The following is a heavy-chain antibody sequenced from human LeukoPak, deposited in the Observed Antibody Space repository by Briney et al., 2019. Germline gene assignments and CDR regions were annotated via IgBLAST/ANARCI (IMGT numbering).Heavy chain of an antibody. D-gene: IGHD3-22*01. Sequence: PGGSLRLSCAASGFTFSSYGMHWVRQAPGKGLEWVAVISYDGSNKYYADSVKGRFTISRDNSKNTLYLQMNSLRAEDTAVYYCAKGMLYYYDSRGYGAFDIWGQGTMVTVSS. CDR1: GFTFSSYG. V-gene: IGHV3-30*18. CDR3: AKGMLYYYDSRGYGAFDI. J-gene: IGHJ3*02. CDR2: ISYDGSNK.